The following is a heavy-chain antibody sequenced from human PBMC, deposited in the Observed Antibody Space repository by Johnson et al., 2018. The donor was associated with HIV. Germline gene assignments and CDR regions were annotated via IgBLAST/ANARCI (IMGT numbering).Heavy chain of an antibody. V-gene: IGHV3-7*02. Sequence: MQLVESGGGLVQPGGSLRPSCAASGFIFSVYWMSWVRQAPGKGLEWVANIKQDGSEKYYADSVKGRFTISRDNSKNTLYLQMNSLRAEDTAVYYCAPAGPDAFDIWGQGTMVTVSS. D-gene: IGHD6-13*01. CDR2: IKQDGSEK. CDR3: APAGPDAFDI. CDR1: GFIFSVYW. J-gene: IGHJ3*02.